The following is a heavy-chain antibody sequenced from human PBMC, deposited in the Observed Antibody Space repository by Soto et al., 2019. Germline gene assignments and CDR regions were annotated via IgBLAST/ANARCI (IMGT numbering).Heavy chain of an antibody. D-gene: IGHD3-3*01. CDR2: ISYDGSNK. CDR1: GFTFSSYA. J-gene: IGHJ4*02. V-gene: IGHV3-30-3*01. CDR3: ARAYYDFWSGYQYYFDY. Sequence: QVQLVESGGGVVQPGRSLRLSCAASGFTFSSYAMHWVRQAPGKGLEWGAVISYDGSNKYYADSVKGRFTISRDNSKNTLYLQMNSLRAEDTAVYYCARAYYDFWSGYQYYFDYWGQGTLVTVSS.